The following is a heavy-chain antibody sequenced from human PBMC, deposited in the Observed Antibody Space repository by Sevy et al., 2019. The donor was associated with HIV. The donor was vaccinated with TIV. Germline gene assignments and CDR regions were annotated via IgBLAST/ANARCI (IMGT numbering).Heavy chain of an antibody. V-gene: IGHV4-39*01. CDR3: ARARYSGSYFGWYFDL. CDR2: IHYSGST. D-gene: IGHD1-26*01. CDR1: GGSISTTSYY. Sequence: SETLSLTCTISGGSISTTSYYWGWIRQPPGKGLEWIGTIHYSGSTYYTPSLKSRVTISVDTSKNQFSLKLTSVTAADTAVYYCARARYSGSYFGWYFDLWGRGTLVTVSS. J-gene: IGHJ2*01.